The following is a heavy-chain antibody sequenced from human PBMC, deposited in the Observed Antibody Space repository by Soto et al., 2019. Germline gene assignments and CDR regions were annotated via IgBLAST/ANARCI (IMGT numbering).Heavy chain of an antibody. CDR1: GYNYNLHW. V-gene: IGHV5-51*01. Sequence: PGESLKISCRGSGYNYNLHWIRWVRQKPGRGLEWMGIIYHGDSDTRYNPSFQGQVTISVDKSINTAYLQWDSLEASDTATYYCARHLRSYDFFQYYYGIDVWGQGSPVTVSS. CDR3: ARHLRSYDFFQYYYGIDV. J-gene: IGHJ6*02. D-gene: IGHD3-16*01. CDR2: IYHGDSDT.